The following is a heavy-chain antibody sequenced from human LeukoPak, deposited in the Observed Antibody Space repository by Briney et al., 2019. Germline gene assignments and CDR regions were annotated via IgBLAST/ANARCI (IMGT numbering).Heavy chain of an antibody. CDR1: GFTFDDYA. CDR2: ISWNSGSI. Sequence: PGGSLRLSCAASGFTFDDYAMHWVRHAPGKGLEWVSGISWNSGSIGYADSVKGRFTISRDNAKNSLYQQMNSLRAEDTALYYCAKDADSGYYYDSSGYRFDYWGQGTLVTVSS. D-gene: IGHD3-22*01. V-gene: IGHV3-9*01. CDR3: AKDADSGYYYDSSGYRFDY. J-gene: IGHJ4*02.